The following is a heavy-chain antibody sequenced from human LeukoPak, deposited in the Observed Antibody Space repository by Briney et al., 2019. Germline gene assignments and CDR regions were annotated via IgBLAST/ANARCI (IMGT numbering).Heavy chain of an antibody. V-gene: IGHV1-18*01. CDR2: ISAYNGNT. CDR1: GYTFTSYG. D-gene: IGHD6-19*01. J-gene: IGHJ4*02. Sequence: ASVKVSCKASGYTFTSYGISWVRQAPGQGLEWMRWISAYNGNTNYAQKLQGRATMTTDTSTSTAYMELRSLRSDDTAVYYCARPPVYSSGWDPFDYWGQGTLVSVSS. CDR3: ARPPVYSSGWDPFDY.